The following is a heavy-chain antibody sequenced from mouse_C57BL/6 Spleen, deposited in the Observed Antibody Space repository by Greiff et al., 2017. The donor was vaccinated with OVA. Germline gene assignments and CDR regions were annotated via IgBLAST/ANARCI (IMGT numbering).Heavy chain of an antibody. J-gene: IGHJ4*01. CDR2: IDTSDSYP. CDR1: GYTFTSYW. CDR3: ARIQSYAMDY. V-gene: IGHV1-69*01. Sequence: QVQLQQPGAELVMPGASVKLSCKASGYTFTSYWMHWVKQRPGPGLEWIGEIDTSDSYPNYNQKFKGKSTLTVDKSSSTAYMQLSSLTSEDSAVYYCARIQSYAMDYWGQGTSVTVSS.